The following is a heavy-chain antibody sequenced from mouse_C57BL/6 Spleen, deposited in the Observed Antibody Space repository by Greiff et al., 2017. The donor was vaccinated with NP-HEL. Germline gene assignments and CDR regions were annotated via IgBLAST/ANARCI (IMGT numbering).Heavy chain of an antibody. CDR1: GFTFSDYY. CDR2: INYDGSST. Sequence: EVQLVESEGGLVQPGSSMKLSCTASGFTFSDYYMAWVRQVPEKGLEWVANINYDGSSTYYLDSLKSRFIISRDNAKNILYLQMSSLKSEDTATYYCARGEYFDVWGTGTTVTVSS. V-gene: IGHV5-16*01. J-gene: IGHJ1*03. CDR3: ARGEYFDV.